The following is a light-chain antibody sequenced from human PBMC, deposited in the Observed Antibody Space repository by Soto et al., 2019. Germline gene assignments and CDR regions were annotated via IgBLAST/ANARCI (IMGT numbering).Light chain of an antibody. V-gene: IGKV1-27*01. J-gene: IGKJ4*01. CDR2: AAS. CDR1: QGISDS. CDR3: QNYKSAPLT. Sequence: DIQMTQSPSSLSAAVGDRVSITCRASQGISDSLAWFQHNPGKPPKLLMYAASTLQSGVPSSFSGSGAGTDFILTISSLQPEDVATYYCQNYKSAPLTFGGGTRVEIK.